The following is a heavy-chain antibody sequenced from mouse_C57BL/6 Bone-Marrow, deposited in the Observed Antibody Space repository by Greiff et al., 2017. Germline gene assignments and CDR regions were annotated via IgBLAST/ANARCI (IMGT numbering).Heavy chain of an antibody. J-gene: IGHJ3*01. CDR1: GYSFTGYY. V-gene: IGHV1-42*01. D-gene: IGHD1-3*01. CDR2: INPSTGGT. CDR3: ARKVRRIFAY. Sequence: VQLQQSGPELVKPGASVKISCKASGYSFTGYYMNWVKQSPEKSLEWIGEINPSTGGTTYNQKFKAKATLTVDKSSSTAYMQLKSLTSEYSAVYYCARKVRRIFAYWGQGTLVTVSA.